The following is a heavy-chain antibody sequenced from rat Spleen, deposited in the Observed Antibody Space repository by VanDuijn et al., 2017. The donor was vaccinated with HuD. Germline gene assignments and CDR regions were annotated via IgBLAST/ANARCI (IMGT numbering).Heavy chain of an antibody. CDR3: ATRDYISYMGIF. D-gene: IGHD1-2*01. V-gene: IGHV4-2*01. J-gene: IGHJ2*01. CDR2: INKDSSII. Sequence: EVQLVESGGGLVQPGRSLKLSCEASGFNFKDDWMGWVRQAPGKGLEWIGEINKDSSIIKYIPSLKEKITISRDNAQNTLYLQMDSLRSGDTATYYCATRDYISYMGIFWGQGVMVTVSS. CDR1: GFNFKDDW.